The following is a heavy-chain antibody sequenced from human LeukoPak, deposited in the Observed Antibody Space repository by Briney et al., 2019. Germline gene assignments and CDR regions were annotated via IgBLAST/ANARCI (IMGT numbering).Heavy chain of an antibody. CDR1: GYIFDDYG. Sequence: RPGGSLRLSCAGSGYIFDDYGMRWVRQAPGKGLEWVAGINWNGGSTGYAASVKGRCTISRDTAKTALYLEMNSLRVEDTAFYYCVRLGRDGYTYGAAYWGQGALVTVSS. CDR2: INWNGGST. D-gene: IGHD5-24*01. CDR3: VRLGRDGYTYGAAY. J-gene: IGHJ1*01. V-gene: IGHV3-20*04.